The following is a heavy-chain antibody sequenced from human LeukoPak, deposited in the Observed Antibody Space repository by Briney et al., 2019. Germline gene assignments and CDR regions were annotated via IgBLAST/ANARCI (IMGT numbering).Heavy chain of an antibody. Sequence: GGSLRLSCAASGFTFSSYAMHWVRQAPGKGLEWVAVISYDGSNKYYADSVKGRFTISRDNSKNTLYLQMNSLRAEDTAVYYCARVDYYDSSGLGYYYYGMDVWGQGTTVTVSS. J-gene: IGHJ6*02. CDR2: ISYDGSNK. CDR3: ARVDYYDSSGLGYYYYGMDV. D-gene: IGHD3-22*01. CDR1: GFTFSSYA. V-gene: IGHV3-30-3*01.